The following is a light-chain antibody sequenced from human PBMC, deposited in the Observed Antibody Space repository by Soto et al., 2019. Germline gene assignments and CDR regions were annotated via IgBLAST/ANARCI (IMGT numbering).Light chain of an antibody. CDR3: QDDPSWK. Sequence: CRASQSISTWLSWYQQKPGKAPKVLIYKASNLQSGVSSRFSGSGSGTEFTLTISSLQPDDFATYYCQDDPSWKCGQGTKVDIK. J-gene: IGKJ1*01. V-gene: IGKV1-5*03. CDR2: KAS. CDR1: QSISTW.